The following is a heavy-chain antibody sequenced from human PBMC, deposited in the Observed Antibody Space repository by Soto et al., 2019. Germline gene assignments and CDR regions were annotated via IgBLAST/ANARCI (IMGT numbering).Heavy chain of an antibody. Sequence: SETLSLTCTVSGGSITSSSYYWGWIRQPPGKGLEWIGSIYYSGSTYYNPSLKSRVTISVDTSKNQFSLKLSSVTAADTAVYYCARTYDSSGYWIDYWGQGTLVTVSS. D-gene: IGHD3-22*01. J-gene: IGHJ4*02. CDR2: IYYSGST. V-gene: IGHV4-39*07. CDR1: GGSITSSSYY. CDR3: ARTYDSSGYWIDY.